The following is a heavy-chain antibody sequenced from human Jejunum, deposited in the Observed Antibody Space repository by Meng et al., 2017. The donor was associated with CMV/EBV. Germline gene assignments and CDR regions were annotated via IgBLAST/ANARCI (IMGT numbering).Heavy chain of an antibody. V-gene: IGHV4-34*01. CDR2: IYHSGST. Sequence: CGGTFSCYYWTWIRQPSGKGLEWLGEIYHSGSTNYNPSLKSRVTISVDTSKNQFSLMLTSVTAADTAVYYCARGRGSSTVLRGRLDPWGPGTLVTVSS. CDR1: GGTFSCYY. J-gene: IGHJ5*02. CDR3: ARGRGSSTVLRGRLDP. D-gene: IGHD3-10*01.